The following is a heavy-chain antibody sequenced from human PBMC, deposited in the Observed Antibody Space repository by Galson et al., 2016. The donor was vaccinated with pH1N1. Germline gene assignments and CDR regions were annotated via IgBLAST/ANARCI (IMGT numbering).Heavy chain of an antibody. Sequence: SLRLSCAVSEFSFSDHWMTWVRQAPGKGLEWVANIKEDGSNKYYADSVKGRFTISRDNSKNTLYLQMNSLRAEDTAVYYCAKEEDPGYDMDVWGKGTTVTVSS. V-gene: IGHV3-7*01. J-gene: IGHJ6*03. CDR2: IKEDGSNK. CDR1: EFSFSDHW. CDR3: AKEEDPGYDMDV.